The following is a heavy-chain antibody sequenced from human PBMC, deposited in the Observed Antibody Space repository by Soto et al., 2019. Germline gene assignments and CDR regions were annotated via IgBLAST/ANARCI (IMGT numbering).Heavy chain of an antibody. Sequence: GGSLRLSCAASGFTFSSYSMNWVRQAPGKGVEWVLYISSSSSTIYYADSVKGRFTISRDNAKNSLYLQMNSLRDEDTAVYYCARDPYYYGSGSYYSRSYYYYGMDVWGQGTTVTVSS. CDR2: ISSSSSTI. D-gene: IGHD3-10*01. J-gene: IGHJ6*02. CDR3: ARDPYYYGSGSYYSRSYYYYGMDV. V-gene: IGHV3-48*02. CDR1: GFTFSSYS.